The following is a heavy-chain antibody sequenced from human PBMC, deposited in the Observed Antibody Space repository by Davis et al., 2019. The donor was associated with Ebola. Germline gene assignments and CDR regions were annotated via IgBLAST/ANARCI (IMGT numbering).Heavy chain of an antibody. Sequence: GESLKISCTVSGFTISGTAMGWVRLAPGKGPEWVSAIGSDFRAHYGESAMGRFTISRDNSKNMVYLQMNSLRVEDTALYYCARDLNADFPTGGYFDLWGRGTLVTVSS. CDR1: GFTISGTA. CDR3: ARDLNADFPTGGYFDL. V-gene: IGHV3-23*01. CDR2: IGSDFRA. D-gene: IGHD3-3*01. J-gene: IGHJ2*01.